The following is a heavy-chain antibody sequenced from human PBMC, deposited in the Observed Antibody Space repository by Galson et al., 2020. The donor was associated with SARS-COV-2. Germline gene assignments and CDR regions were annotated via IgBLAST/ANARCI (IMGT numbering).Heavy chain of an antibody. CDR1: GFTLSNYN. Sequence: GGSLRLSCAASGFTLSNYNMNWVRQAPGKGLEWVSFISSSSSYIYYADSVKGRFTISRDNAKNSLYLQMTSLRAEDTAVYYCAMAGRSSSCSGGSCYFSDVWGKGTTVTVSS. CDR3: AMAGRSSSCSGGSCYFSDV. CDR2: ISSSSSYI. J-gene: IGHJ6*04. V-gene: IGHV3-21*01. D-gene: IGHD2-15*01.